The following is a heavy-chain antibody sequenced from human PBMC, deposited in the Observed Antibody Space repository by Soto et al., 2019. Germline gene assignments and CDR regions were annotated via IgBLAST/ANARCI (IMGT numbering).Heavy chain of an antibody. D-gene: IGHD6-19*01. V-gene: IGHV4-39*01. J-gene: IGHJ4*02. Sequence: QLQLQQSGPGLVKPSETLSLTCTVSGGSISSSSYYWGWIRQPPGKGLEWSGSIYYSGSTYYNPSLKSRVTISVDTTKTQCSLELSSVTAADTAVYYCASHAVHSSGFTDYWGQGTLVTVSS. CDR1: GGSISSSSYY. CDR2: IYYSGST. CDR3: ASHAVHSSGFTDY.